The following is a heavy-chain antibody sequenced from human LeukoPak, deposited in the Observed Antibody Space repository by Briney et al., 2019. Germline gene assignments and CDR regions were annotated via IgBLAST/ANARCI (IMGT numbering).Heavy chain of an antibody. J-gene: IGHJ2*01. D-gene: IGHD2-15*01. CDR1: GFTFSSYA. CDR2: ISYDGSNK. Sequence: GGSLRLSCAASGFTFSSYAMHWVRQAPGKGLEWVAVISYDGSNKYYADSVKGRFTISRDNSKNTLYLQMNSLRAEDTAVYYCASCCGPWYFDLWGRGTLVTVSS. V-gene: IGHV3-30-3*01. CDR3: ASCCGPWYFDL.